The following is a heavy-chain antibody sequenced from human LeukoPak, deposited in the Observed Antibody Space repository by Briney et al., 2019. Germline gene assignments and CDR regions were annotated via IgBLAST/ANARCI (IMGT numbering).Heavy chain of an antibody. CDR2: IKQDGSEK. CDR1: GFTFSSYW. J-gene: IGHJ4*02. V-gene: IGHV3-7*01. CDR3: ARGIRGVIPYYFDY. Sequence: GGSLRLSCAASGFTFSSYWMSWVRQAPGKGLEWVANIKQDGSEKYYVGSVKGRFTISRDNAKNSLYLQMNSLRAEDTAVYYCARGIRGVIPYYFDYWGQGTLVTVSS. D-gene: IGHD3-10*01.